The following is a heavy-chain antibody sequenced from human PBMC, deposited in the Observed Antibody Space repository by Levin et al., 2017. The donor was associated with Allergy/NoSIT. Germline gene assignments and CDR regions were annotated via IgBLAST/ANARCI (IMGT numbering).Heavy chain of an antibody. V-gene: IGHV3-64D*06. D-gene: IGHD3-10*01. Sequence: SGGSLRLSCSASGFTFSSYAMHWVRQAPGNGLEYVSAISSNGGSTYYADSVKGRFTISRDNSKNTLYLQMSSLRAEDTAVYYCVKESTGSGSYGFYYYYYYMDVWGKGTTVTVSS. CDR3: VKESTGSGSYGFYYYYYYMDV. J-gene: IGHJ6*03. CDR2: ISSNGGST. CDR1: GFTFSSYA.